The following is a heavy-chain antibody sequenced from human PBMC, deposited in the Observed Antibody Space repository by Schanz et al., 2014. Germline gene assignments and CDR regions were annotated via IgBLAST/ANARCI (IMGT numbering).Heavy chain of an antibody. CDR1: GFTFSTYA. CDR3: AKHVRSLTGNDY. J-gene: IGHJ4*02. CDR2: ISGSGGDT. Sequence: EVQLLESGGGLVQPGGSLRLSCSASGFTFSTYAMSWVRQAPGKGLEWVSTISGSGGDTYPADSVKGRFTISRDNGKKSMYLQMNSLRAEDTAVYYCAKHVRSLTGNDYWGQGTLVTVSS. D-gene: IGHD3-9*01. V-gene: IGHV3-23*01.